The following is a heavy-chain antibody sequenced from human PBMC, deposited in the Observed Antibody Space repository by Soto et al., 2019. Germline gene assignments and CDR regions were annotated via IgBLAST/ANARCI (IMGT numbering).Heavy chain of an antibody. Sequence: QVQLVQSGAEMKKPGASVKVSCKASGYTFTNYYIHWVRQAPGQGLEWMGMINPTGGSTSYAQKFQGRVTMTRDRSKSKVYMELSSLRSEDTAIYYCARTQAVWFGELYYYGMDVWGQGTTVTVSS. J-gene: IGHJ6*02. V-gene: IGHV1-46*01. D-gene: IGHD3-10*01. CDR1: GYTFTNYY. CDR3: ARTQAVWFGELYYYGMDV. CDR2: INPTGGST.